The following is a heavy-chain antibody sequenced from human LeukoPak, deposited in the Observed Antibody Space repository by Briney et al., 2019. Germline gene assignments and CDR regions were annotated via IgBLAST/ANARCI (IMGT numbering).Heavy chain of an antibody. Sequence: GGSLRLSCAASGFTFSDHYMTWIRQAPGKGLEWVSYISTSSSTKYYADSVQGRFTISRDNAKNSLFLQMNSLRAEDTAVYYCARERGVVTTNNAFDIWGHGTMVTVSS. D-gene: IGHD2-21*02. CDR1: GFTFSDHY. V-gene: IGHV3-11*01. CDR2: ISTSSSTK. J-gene: IGHJ3*02. CDR3: ARERGVVTTNNAFDI.